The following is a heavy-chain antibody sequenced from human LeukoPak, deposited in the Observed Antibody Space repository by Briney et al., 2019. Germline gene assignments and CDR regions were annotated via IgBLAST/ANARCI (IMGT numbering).Heavy chain of an antibody. CDR3: ARRGDYYDSSGYYCSDY. CDR2: ISAYNGNT. J-gene: IGHJ4*02. Sequence: PGASVKVSCKASGYTFTSYGISWVRQAPGQGLEWMGWISAYNGNTNYAQKLQGRVTMTTDTSTSTAYMELSSLRSEDTAVYYCARRGDYYDSSGYYCSDYWGQGTLVTVSS. V-gene: IGHV1-18*01. CDR1: GYTFTSYG. D-gene: IGHD3-22*01.